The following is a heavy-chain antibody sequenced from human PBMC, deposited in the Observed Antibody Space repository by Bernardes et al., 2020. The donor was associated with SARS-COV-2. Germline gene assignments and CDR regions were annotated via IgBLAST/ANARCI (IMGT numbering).Heavy chain of an antibody. V-gene: IGHV3-48*04. D-gene: IGHD3-16*01. Sequence: GGSLRLSCAASGFSFSRYSMNWVRQAPGKGLEWISYISGSSGAIVYADSVKGRFTISRDNSKSSLSLQMNSLRAEDTAVYYCARDRDYAFDYWGQGTLVAGSS. J-gene: IGHJ4*02. CDR1: GFSFSRYS. CDR3: ARDRDYAFDY. CDR2: ISGSSGAI.